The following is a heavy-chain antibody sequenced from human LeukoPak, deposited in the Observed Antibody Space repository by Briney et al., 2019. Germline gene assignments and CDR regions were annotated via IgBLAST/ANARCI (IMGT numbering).Heavy chain of an antibody. CDR3: ASFSVLPPNYYDSSGYHQH. D-gene: IGHD3-22*01. Sequence: SETLSLTCTVSGGSIRSSSYYWGWIRQPPGKGLEWIGSISYSGSTYYNPSLKGRVTISFDTSKNQFSLRLSSVTAADTAVYYCASFSVLPPNYYDSSGYHQHWGQGTLVTVSS. CDR1: GGSIRSSSYY. CDR2: ISYSGST. J-gene: IGHJ1*01. V-gene: IGHV4-39*07.